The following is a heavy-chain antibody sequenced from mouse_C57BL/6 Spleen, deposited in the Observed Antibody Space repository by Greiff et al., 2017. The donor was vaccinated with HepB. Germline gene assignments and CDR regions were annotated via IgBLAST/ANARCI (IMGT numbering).Heavy chain of an antibody. CDR2: IHPNSGST. V-gene: IGHV1-64*01. J-gene: IGHJ4*01. CDR1: GYTFTSYW. D-gene: IGHD3-2*02. CDR3: ARGGRQLSSPYYAMDY. Sequence: VQLQQPGAELVKPGASVKLSCKASGYTFTSYWMHWVKQRPGQGLEWIGMIHPNSGSTNYNEKCKSKATLTVDKSSSTAYMQLSSLTSEGSAVYYCARGGRQLSSPYYAMDYWGQGTSVTVSS.